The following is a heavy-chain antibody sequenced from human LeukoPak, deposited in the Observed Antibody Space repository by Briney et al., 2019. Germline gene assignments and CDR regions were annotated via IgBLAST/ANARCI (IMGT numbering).Heavy chain of an antibody. Sequence: GGSLRLSCTASGFTRFTFSSYAMHWVRQAPGKGLEWVARISYDGSVTQYADSVKGRFTISRDNSKNTLYLQMNSLRAEDTAVYYCARDLYYYDSSGYLFLDYWGQGTLVTVSS. CDR3: ARDLYYYDSSGYLFLDY. D-gene: IGHD3-22*01. CDR2: ISYDGSVT. V-gene: IGHV3-30-3*01. CDR1: GFTRFTFSSYA. J-gene: IGHJ4*02.